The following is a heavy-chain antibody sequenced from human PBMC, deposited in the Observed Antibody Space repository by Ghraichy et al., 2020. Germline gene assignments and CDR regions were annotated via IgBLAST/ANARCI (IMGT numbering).Heavy chain of an antibody. V-gene: IGHV4-59*01. D-gene: IGHD6-13*01. CDR1: GGSISSYY. J-gene: IGHJ3*02. CDR2: IYYSGST. CDR3: ARGYGGAAAGVDAFDI. Sequence: SETLSLTCTVSGGSISSYYWSWIRQPPGKGLEWIGYIYYSGSTNYNPSLKSRVTISVDTSKNQFSLKLSSVTAADTAVYYCARGYGGAAAGVDAFDIWGQGTMVTVSS.